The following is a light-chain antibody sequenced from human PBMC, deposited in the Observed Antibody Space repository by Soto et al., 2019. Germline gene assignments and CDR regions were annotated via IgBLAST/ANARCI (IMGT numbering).Light chain of an antibody. CDR2: EAS. J-gene: IGKJ2*01. V-gene: IGKV1-5*01. CDR3: QQYNSYPHT. Sequence: DFQMTQSPSTLSASVGDRVTITFRASQSISSWLAWYQQKPGKAPNLLIYEASSLESGVPSRFSGRGSGTDFTLTISSLQPDDFATYYCQQYNSYPHTFGQGTKVDI. CDR1: QSISSW.